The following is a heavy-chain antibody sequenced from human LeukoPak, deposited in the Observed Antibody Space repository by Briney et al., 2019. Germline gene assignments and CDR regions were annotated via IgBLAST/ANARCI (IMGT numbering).Heavy chain of an antibody. CDR3: AREDSSSWPYYYYYYMDV. CDR2: IYSGGST. D-gene: IGHD6-13*01. V-gene: IGHV3-66*01. J-gene: IGHJ6*03. CDR1: GFTVSSNY. Sequence: GGSLRLSCAASGFTVSSNYMSWVRQAPGKGLEWVSVIYSGGSTYYADSVKGRFTISRDNSKNTLYLQMNSLRAEDTAVYYCAREDSSSWPYYYYYYMDVWGKGTTVTVSS.